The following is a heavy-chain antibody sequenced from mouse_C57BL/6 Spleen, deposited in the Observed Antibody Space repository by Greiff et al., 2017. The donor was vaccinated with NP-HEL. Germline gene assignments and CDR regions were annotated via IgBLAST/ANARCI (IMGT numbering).Heavy chain of an antibody. D-gene: IGHD2-1*01. CDR3: AVYYGPERYAMDY. V-gene: IGHV2-5*01. CDR2: IWRGGST. CDR1: GFSLTSYG. Sequence: QVQLKESGPGLVQPSQSLSIPCTVSGFSLTSYGVHWVRQSPGKGLEWLGVIWRGGSTDYIAPFMSRLSITKDNSKSQVFFKMNSLQADDTAIYYCAVYYGPERYAMDYWGQGTSVTVSS. J-gene: IGHJ4*01.